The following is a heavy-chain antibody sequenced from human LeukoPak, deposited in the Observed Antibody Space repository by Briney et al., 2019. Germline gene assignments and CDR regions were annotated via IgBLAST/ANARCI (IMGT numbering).Heavy chain of an antibody. CDR1: GGSISSYY. V-gene: IGHV4-4*07. CDR2: IYTSGST. Sequence: SETLSLTCTVSGGSISSYYWSWIRQPAGKGLEWIGRIYTSGSTNYNPSLKSRVIMSVDTSKNQFSLKLSSVTAADTAVYYCAREVLQTHITFAPFDPWGQGTLVTVSS. D-gene: IGHD2/OR15-2a*01. J-gene: IGHJ5*02. CDR3: AREVLQTHITFAPFDP.